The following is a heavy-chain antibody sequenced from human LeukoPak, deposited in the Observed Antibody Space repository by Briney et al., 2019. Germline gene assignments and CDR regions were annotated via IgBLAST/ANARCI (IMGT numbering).Heavy chain of an antibody. V-gene: IGHV3-53*01. CDR1: GFTVSSNY. Sequence: GGSLRLSCAASGFTVSSNYMSWVRQAPGKGLEWVSVIYSGGSTYYADSVKGRFTISRDNSKNTLFLQMNSLRAEDTAVYYCARGTNSGSHYPDYWGQGTLVTVSS. J-gene: IGHJ4*02. CDR3: ARGTNSGSHYPDY. D-gene: IGHD1-26*01. CDR2: IYSGGST.